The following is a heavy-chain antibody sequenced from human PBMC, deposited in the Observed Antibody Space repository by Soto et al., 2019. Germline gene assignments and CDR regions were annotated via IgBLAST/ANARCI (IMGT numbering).Heavy chain of an antibody. Sequence: EVQMLESGGGLVDPGGSLRLSCAASGFTFSSYSMTWVRQAPGKGLEWVSAISGSGDSTYYAESVKGRFTISRDNSKNTLYLQMNTLRADDTAVYYCAKDKLRWNYFDYWGQGTLVTVSS. J-gene: IGHJ4*02. D-gene: IGHD4-17*01. CDR2: ISGSGDST. CDR3: AKDKLRWNYFDY. CDR1: GFTFSSYS. V-gene: IGHV3-23*01.